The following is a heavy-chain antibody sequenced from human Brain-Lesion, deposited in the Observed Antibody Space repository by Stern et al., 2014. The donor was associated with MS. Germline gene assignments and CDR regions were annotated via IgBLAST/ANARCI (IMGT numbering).Heavy chain of an antibody. CDR3: AKLWLGELPESPFDY. CDR2: IYYRGST. CDR1: GGSISSSSYY. Sequence: QVQLQESGPGLVKPSETLSLTCTVSGGSISSSSYYWGWIRQPPGKGLEWIGSIYYRGSTYYNPSLKSRVPISMDTSNNQVSPSLGSVTAADTAVYFCAKLWLGELPESPFDYWGQGTLVTVSS. V-gene: IGHV4-39*01. J-gene: IGHJ4*02. D-gene: IGHD3-10*01.